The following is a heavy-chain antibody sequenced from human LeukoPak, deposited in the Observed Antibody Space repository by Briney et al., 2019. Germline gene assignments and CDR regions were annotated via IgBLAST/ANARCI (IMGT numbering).Heavy chain of an antibody. Sequence: GGSLRLSCAASGFTFDDYGMSWVRQAPGKGLEWVSGINWNGGSTGYADSVKGRFTISRDNAKNSLYLQMNGLRAEDTALYYCARFVRVGAVADAFDYWGQGTLVTVSS. CDR2: INWNGGST. V-gene: IGHV3-20*04. CDR3: ARFVRVGAVADAFDY. J-gene: IGHJ4*02. D-gene: IGHD6-19*01. CDR1: GFTFDDYG.